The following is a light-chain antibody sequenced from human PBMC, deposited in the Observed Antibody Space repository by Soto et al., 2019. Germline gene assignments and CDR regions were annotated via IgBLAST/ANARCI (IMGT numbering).Light chain of an antibody. CDR1: QSVSSSY. CDR2: GAS. J-gene: IGKJ5*01. Sequence: EIVLTQSPGTLSLSPGERATLSCRASQSVSSSYLAWYQQKPGQASRLLIYGASSRATGIPDRFSGSGSGTDFTLTVSRLEPEDFAVYYCQQYNNWPPTFGQGTRLEIK. CDR3: QQYNNWPPT. V-gene: IGKV3-20*01.